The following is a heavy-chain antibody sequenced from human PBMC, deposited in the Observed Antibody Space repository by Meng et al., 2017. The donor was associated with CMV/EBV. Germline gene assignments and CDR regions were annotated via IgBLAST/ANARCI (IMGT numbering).Heavy chain of an antibody. Sequence: KISCKASGGTFSSCAISWVRQAPGQGLEWMGGIIPIFGTANYAQKFQGRVTITTDESTSTAYMELSSLRSEDTAVYYCAFSDCSSTSCWFDYWGQGTLVTVSS. J-gene: IGHJ4*02. CDR3: AFSDCSSTSCWFDY. V-gene: IGHV1-69*05. D-gene: IGHD2-2*01. CDR1: GGTFSSCA. CDR2: IIPIFGTA.